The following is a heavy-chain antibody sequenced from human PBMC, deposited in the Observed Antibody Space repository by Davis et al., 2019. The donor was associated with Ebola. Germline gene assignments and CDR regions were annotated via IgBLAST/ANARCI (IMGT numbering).Heavy chain of an antibody. J-gene: IGHJ4*02. CDR2: ISYDGSNK. CDR1: GFTFSSYA. V-gene: IGHV3-30-3*01. Sequence: PGGSLRLSCAASGFTFSSYAMHWVRQAPGKGLEWVAVISYDGSNKYYADSVKGRFTISRDNSKNTLYLQMNSLRAEDTAVYYCARDFFLEFRGAAAAEGFDYWGQGTLVTVSS. CDR3: ARDFFLEFRGAAAAEGFDY. D-gene: IGHD2-2*01.